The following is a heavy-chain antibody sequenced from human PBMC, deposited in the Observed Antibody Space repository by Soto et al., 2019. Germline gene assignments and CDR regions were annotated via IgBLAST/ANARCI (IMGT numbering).Heavy chain of an antibody. V-gene: IGHV4-30-2*05. J-gene: IGHJ4*02. D-gene: IGHD3-22*01. CDR3: ARVEDYYDSSGYRTRDFDY. Sequence: SETLSLTCAVSGGSISSGGYSWSWIRQPPGKGLEWIGYIYHSGSTYYNPSLKSRVTISVDTSKNQFSLKLSSVTAADTAVYYCARVEDYYDSSGYRTRDFDYWGQGTLVTVSS. CDR2: IYHSGST. CDR1: GGSISSGGYS.